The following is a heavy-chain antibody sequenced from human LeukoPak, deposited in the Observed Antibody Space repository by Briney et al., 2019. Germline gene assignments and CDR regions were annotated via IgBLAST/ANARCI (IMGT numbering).Heavy chain of an antibody. J-gene: IGHJ4*02. CDR2: IWYDGSNK. V-gene: IGHV3-33*01. D-gene: IGHD3-22*01. CDR1: GFTFSSYG. CDR3: ARETGYYDSSGLDY. Sequence: GGPLRLSCAASGFTFSSYGMHWVRQAPGKGLEWVAVIWYDGSNKYYADSVKGRFTISRDNSKNTLYLQMNSLRAEDTAVYYCARETGYYDSSGLDYWGQGTLVTVSS.